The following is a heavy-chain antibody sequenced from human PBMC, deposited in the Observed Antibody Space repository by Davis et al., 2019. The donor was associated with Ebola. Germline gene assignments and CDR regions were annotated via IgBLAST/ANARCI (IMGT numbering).Heavy chain of an antibody. CDR2: MSPNSGNT. D-gene: IGHD3-22*01. Sequence: ASVKVSCKASGYTFTSYDINWVRQATGQGLEWMGWMSPNSGNTGHAQKLQGRVTMTTDTSTSTAYMELRSLRSDDTAVYYCARDRRYYYDSSGYYSNDYWGQGTLVTVSS. CDR3: ARDRRYYYDSSGYYSNDY. J-gene: IGHJ4*02. V-gene: IGHV1-8*01. CDR1: GYTFTSYD.